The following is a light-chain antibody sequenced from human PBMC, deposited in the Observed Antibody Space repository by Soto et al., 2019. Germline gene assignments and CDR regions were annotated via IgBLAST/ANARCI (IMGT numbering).Light chain of an antibody. V-gene: IGLV1-47*01. CDR2: RNN. CDR3: AAWDDSLSGRV. CDR1: SSNIGSNY. J-gene: IGLJ2*01. Sequence: QSVLTQPPSASGTPGQRVTISCSGSSSNIGSNYVYWYQQLPGTAPKLLIYRNNQRPSGVSDRFSGSKSGTSASLAISGLRSEDEADYYCAAWDDSLSGRVFGGGTQLTVL.